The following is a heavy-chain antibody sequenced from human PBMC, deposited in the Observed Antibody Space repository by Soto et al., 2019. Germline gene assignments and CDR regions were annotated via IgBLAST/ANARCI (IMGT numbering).Heavy chain of an antibody. Sequence: SVTMSLTCTVAGGSISSSGCYWGWIRKPPGKGLEWIGSIYYSGSTYYNPSLKSRVTISVDTSKNQFSLKLSSVTAADTAVYYCARSLTYYYDSSGYSPNWFDPWGQGTLVTVSS. J-gene: IGHJ5*02. CDR3: ARSLTYYYDSSGYSPNWFDP. D-gene: IGHD3-22*01. CDR1: GGSISSSGCY. V-gene: IGHV4-39*01. CDR2: IYYSGST.